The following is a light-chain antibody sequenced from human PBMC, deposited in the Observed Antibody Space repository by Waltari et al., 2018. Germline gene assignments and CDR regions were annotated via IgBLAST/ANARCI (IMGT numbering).Light chain of an antibody. J-gene: IGLJ6*01. Sequence: QSVLTQPPSASGTPGQRVTISCSGSSSNIGSNYVSWYQHLPGTAPKLLIYRNNQRPSGVPDRFSGSKSGTSASLAISGLRSEDEADYYCAAWDDSLSGNVFGSGTKVTVL. V-gene: IGLV1-47*01. CDR2: RNN. CDR3: AAWDDSLSGNV. CDR1: SSNIGSNY.